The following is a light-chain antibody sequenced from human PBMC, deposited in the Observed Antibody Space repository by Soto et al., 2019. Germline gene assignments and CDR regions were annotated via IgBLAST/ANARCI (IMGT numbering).Light chain of an antibody. V-gene: IGLV2-23*02. J-gene: IGLJ1*01. CDR2: EVT. Sequence: QSALTQPASVSGSPGQSITISCSGTSSDVGTYNLVSWYQQYPGKAPRLMIYEVTKRPSGVSNRFSGSKSGNTASLTISGLQPEAEADYYCCAYAGSSSSIFGTGTKLTVL. CDR1: SSDVGTYNL. CDR3: CAYAGSSSSI.